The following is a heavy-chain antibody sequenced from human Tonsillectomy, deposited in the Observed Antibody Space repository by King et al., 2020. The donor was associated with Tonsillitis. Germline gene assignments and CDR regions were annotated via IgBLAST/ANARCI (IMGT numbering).Heavy chain of an antibody. CDR3: AKASYSGWYYFDY. J-gene: IGHJ4*02. V-gene: IGHV3-9*01. Sequence: VQLVESGGGLVQPGRSLRLSCAASGFTFYDYAIHWVRQAPGKGLEWVSGISWTSGSVVYAASVKGRFTISRDNSKNSLYLQMNRLRDEDTALYYCAKASYSGWYYFDYWGQGTLVTVSS. CDR1: GFTFYDYA. CDR2: ISWTSGSV. D-gene: IGHD6-19*01.